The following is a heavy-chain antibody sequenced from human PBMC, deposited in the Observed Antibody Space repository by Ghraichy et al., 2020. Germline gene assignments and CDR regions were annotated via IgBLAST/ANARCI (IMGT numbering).Heavy chain of an antibody. CDR3: VRDVYTKGYYGFDI. D-gene: IGHD3-10*01. CDR1: GGSLNDYY. J-gene: IGHJ3*02. CDR2: VYYTGKT. V-gene: IGHV4-59*01. Sequence: SETLSLTCTVSGGSLNDYYWSWVRQPPGKGLEWLGYVYYTGKTDYNPSLRGRVTVSVDRPKNQFSLRLTSVTAADTAVYYCVRDVYTKGYYGFDIWGRGAMDTVAS.